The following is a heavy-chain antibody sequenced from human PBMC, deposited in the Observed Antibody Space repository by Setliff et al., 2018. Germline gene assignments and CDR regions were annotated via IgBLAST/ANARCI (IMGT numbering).Heavy chain of an antibody. Sequence: ASVKVSCKASGYTFRNYGINWVRQAPGQRLEWVGWISAYNGDTNYAQKFQGRVTMTTDRSTSTAYMELRSLKSDDTAVYYCARAPPKIVVTVAALDYWGQGALVTVSS. CDR3: ARAPPKIVVTVAALDY. V-gene: IGHV1-18*01. D-gene: IGHD2-15*01. J-gene: IGHJ4*02. CDR1: GYTFRNYG. CDR2: ISAYNGDT.